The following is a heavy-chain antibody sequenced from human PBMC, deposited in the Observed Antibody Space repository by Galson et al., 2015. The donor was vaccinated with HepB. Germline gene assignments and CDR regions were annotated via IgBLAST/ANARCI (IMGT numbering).Heavy chain of an antibody. CDR1: GYTFTNYA. CDR3: ARAEGSGYYNVDY. CDR2: INTNTGNP. J-gene: IGHJ4*02. V-gene: IGHV7-4-1*02. D-gene: IGHD3-22*01. Sequence: SVKVSCKASGYTFTNYALHWVRQAPGQGLEWMGWINTNTGNPAYAQDFTGRFVFSLDTSVSSAYLQISSLKAEDTAIYYCARAEGSGYYNVDYWGLGTLVTVSS.